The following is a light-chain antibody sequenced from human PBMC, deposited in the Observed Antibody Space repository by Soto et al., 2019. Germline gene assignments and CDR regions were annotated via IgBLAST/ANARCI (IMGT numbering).Light chain of an antibody. Sequence: EIVLTQSPGTLSLSPGERATLSCRASQSISSPYLAWYQQKPGQASRLLIDGASSRATGVPDRFSGSGSGTDFTLTISRLEPEDFAVYYCQQYDSWTFGQGTKVDIK. CDR3: QQYDSWT. CDR2: GAS. CDR1: QSISSPY. V-gene: IGKV3-20*01. J-gene: IGKJ1*01.